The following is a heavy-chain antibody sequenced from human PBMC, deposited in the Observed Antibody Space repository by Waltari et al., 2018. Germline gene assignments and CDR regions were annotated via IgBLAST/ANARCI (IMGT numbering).Heavy chain of an antibody. V-gene: IGHV5-10-1*03. D-gene: IGHD6-19*01. CDR2: IDPSDSYT. CDR3: ARRAAVAGPNDY. CDR1: GYSFTSYW. Sequence: EVQLVQSGAEVQKPGESLRISCKGPGYSFTSYWISWARQMPGKGLEWMGRIDPSDSYTNYSPSFQGHVTISADKSISTAYLQWSSLKASDTAMYYCARRAAVAGPNDYWGQGTLVTVSS. J-gene: IGHJ4*02.